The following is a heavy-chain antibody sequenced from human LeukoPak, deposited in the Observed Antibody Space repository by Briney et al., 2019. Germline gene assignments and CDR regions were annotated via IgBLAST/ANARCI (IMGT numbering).Heavy chain of an antibody. J-gene: IGHJ4*02. Sequence: GGSLRLSCAVSGFTFSNAWMSWVRQAPGKGLEWVGRIKRKTVGGTTDYAAPVKGRFTISRDDSKNTLYLQMNSLKTDDTAVYYCTTVVRGVITYFDYWGQGTLVTVSS. CDR3: TTVVRGVITYFDY. D-gene: IGHD3-10*01. CDR1: GFTFSNAW. CDR2: IKRKTVGGTT. V-gene: IGHV3-15*01.